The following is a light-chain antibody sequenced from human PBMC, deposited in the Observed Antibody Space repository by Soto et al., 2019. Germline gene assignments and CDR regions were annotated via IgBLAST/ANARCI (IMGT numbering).Light chain of an antibody. CDR1: QAIRND. V-gene: IGKV1-6*02. CDR3: LHDYSYPRT. J-gene: IGKJ1*01. CDR2: TAS. Sequence: IQMTQSPSSLSASVGDRVTVTCRASQAIRNDLGWYQQKPGKAPKLLIYTASTLQSGVPSRFSGSGSGADFTLTIRSLQPEDSATYYCLHDYSYPRTFGQGTKVDIK.